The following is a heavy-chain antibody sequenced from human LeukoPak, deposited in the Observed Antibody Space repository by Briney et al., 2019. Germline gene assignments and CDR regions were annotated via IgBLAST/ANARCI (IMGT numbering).Heavy chain of an antibody. Sequence: SETLSLTCTVSGDSISSSYWSWIRQPPEKRLEWIGYIYYTGNTNYNPPLKSRVTLSVDMSKNQFSLNLNSVTAADTAVYYCVRGFFDSSGYSNPFDIWGQGTMVTVSS. CDR1: GDSISSSY. CDR2: IYYTGNT. D-gene: IGHD3-22*01. J-gene: IGHJ3*02. CDR3: VRGFFDSSGYSNPFDI. V-gene: IGHV4-59*01.